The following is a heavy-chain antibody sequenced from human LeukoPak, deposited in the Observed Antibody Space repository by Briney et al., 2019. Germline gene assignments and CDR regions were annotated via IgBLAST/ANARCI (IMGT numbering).Heavy chain of an antibody. CDR3: ARERASESYYTAPPFDY. D-gene: IGHD3-10*01. V-gene: IGHV3-7*01. Sequence: GGSLRLSCAASGFTFSSYWMTWVRQAPGKGLEWVGNINQDGSERYYVDSMKGRFTISRDNAKNSLYLQMNSLRAEDTAVYYCARERASESYYTAPPFDYCGQGTLVTVSS. J-gene: IGHJ4*02. CDR1: GFTFSSYW. CDR2: INQDGSER.